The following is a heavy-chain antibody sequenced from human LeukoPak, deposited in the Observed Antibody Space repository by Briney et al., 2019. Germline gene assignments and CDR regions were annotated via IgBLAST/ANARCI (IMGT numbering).Heavy chain of an antibody. D-gene: IGHD3-22*01. Sequence: GGSLRLSCAASGFTFSSYSMNWVRQAPGKGLEWVSFISTTNDIYYADSVKGRFTISRDNAKNSPYLQMDSLRAEDTAVYYCARTYYYDESAIFGHWGQGTLVTVSS. CDR2: ISTTNDI. CDR3: ARTYYYDESAIFGH. CDR1: GFTFSSYS. V-gene: IGHV3-21*06. J-gene: IGHJ4*02.